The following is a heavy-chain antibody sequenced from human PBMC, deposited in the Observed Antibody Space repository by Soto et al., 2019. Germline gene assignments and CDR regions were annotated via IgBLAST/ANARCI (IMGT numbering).Heavy chain of an antibody. CDR2: VTHDGTLY. CDR1: GFTFSSCA. J-gene: IGHJ4*02. CDR3: VKDRSDTWSFDY. D-gene: IGHD2-8*02. V-gene: IGHV3-30*18. Sequence: QVQLVESGGGVVQPGRSLRLSCVASGFTFSSCAMHWVRQVPGKGLEWLAVVTHDGTLYPYAGSVKGRFSISRDNSRKTLYLQMNGLRPEDTAVYYCVKDRSDTWSFDYWGQGTLVTVSS.